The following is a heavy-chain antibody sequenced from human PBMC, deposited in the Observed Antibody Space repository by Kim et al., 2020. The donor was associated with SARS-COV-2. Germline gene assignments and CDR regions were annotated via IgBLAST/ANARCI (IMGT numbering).Heavy chain of an antibody. CDR2: IYYSGST. CDR3: ASTYYDFWSGYYTGKFDY. CDR1: GGSISSYY. Sequence: SETLSLTCTVSGGSISSYYWSWIRQPPGKGLEWIGYIYYSGSTNYNPSLKSRVTISVDTSKNQFSLKLSSVTAADTAVYYCASTYYDFWSGYYTGKFDYWGQGTLVTVSS. J-gene: IGHJ4*02. V-gene: IGHV4-59*08. D-gene: IGHD3-3*01.